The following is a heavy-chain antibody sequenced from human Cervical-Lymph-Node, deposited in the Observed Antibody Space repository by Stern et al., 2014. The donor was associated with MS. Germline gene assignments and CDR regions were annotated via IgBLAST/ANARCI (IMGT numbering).Heavy chain of an antibody. D-gene: IGHD6-13*01. CDR3: ASVAAAGPRGYYYGMDV. Sequence: VQLVESGGGVVQPGRSLRLSCAASGFTFSSYGMHWVRQAPGQGLEWVAVIWYDGSNKYYADSVKGRFTISRDNSKNTLYLQMNSLRAEDTAVYYCASVAAAGPRGYYYGMDVWGQGTTVTVSS. CDR2: IWYDGSNK. J-gene: IGHJ6*02. CDR1: GFTFSSYG. V-gene: IGHV3-33*01.